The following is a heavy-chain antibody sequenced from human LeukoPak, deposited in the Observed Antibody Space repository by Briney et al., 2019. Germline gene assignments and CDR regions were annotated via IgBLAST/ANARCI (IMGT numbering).Heavy chain of an antibody. CDR2: ISSSRSTI. CDR3: ARGELPRDDAFDI. V-gene: IGHV3-48*01. Sequence: GGSLRLSCAASGFTFCSYSMNWVRPAPGKGGECGSYISSSRSTIYYVDSVKSRFTISRENAKNSLYLQINSPRAQDQVLYCLARGELPRDDAFDIWGQGKMVNVSS. D-gene: IGHD1-26*01. J-gene: IGHJ3*02. CDR1: GFTFCSYS.